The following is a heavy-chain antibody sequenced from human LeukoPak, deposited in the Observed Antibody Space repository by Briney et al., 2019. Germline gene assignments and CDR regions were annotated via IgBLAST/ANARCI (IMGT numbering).Heavy chain of an antibody. J-gene: IGHJ4*02. V-gene: IGHV4-61*02. CDR1: GGSISSSSYY. D-gene: IGHD4-23*01. CDR3: ARESHEVVIPKYYFDY. Sequence: PSETLSLTCTVSGGSISSSSYYWGWIRHPLGKGLEWIGRIFTSGRTNYNPSLKSRVSISVDTSKNQFSLTLSSVTAADAAVYYCARESHEVVIPKYYFDYWGQGTLGTVSS. CDR2: IFTSGRT.